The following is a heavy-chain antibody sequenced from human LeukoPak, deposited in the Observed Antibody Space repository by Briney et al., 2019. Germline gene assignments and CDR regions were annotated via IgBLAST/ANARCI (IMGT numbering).Heavy chain of an antibody. V-gene: IGHV3-23*01. D-gene: IGHD3-16*01. Sequence: PGGSLRLSCAASGFTFSSYAMSWVRQAPGKGLEWVSAISGSGGSTYYADSVKGRFTISRDNSKNTLFLQMNSLRAEDTAIYYCSKLFAVLPILGNFQHWGQGTLVTVSS. J-gene: IGHJ1*01. CDR2: ISGSGGST. CDR3: SKLFAVLPILGNFQH. CDR1: GFTFSSYA.